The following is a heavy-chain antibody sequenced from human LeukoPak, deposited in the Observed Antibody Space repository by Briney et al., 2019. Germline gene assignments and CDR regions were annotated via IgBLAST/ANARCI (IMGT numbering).Heavy chain of an antibody. J-gene: IGHJ4*02. Sequence: PGGALRLSCGAPGFIIKKYWVNWGRQAPGEGVGWVANIKQDGSEKNYVDSVKGRFTISRDDAKNSLILQMNSLRDEDTAVYYCARGVWAPFDSWGQGTLASVSS. V-gene: IGHV3-7*01. CDR1: GFIIKKYW. D-gene: IGHD7-27*01. CDR2: IKQDGSEK. CDR3: ARGVWAPFDS.